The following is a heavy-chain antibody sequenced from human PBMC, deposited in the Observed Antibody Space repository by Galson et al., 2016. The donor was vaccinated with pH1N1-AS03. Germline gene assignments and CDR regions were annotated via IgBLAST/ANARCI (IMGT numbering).Heavy chain of an antibody. CDR3: TNHPRRAAGGLGGFDP. Sequence: SLRLSCAASGFNFSASAMHWVRQTSGKGLEWIGRIRAKAYNYATEYAAPVRGRFTISKDDSKNTAFLQMNSLKIEDTAVYYCTNHPRRAAGGLGGFDPWGQGTLVTVSS. J-gene: IGHJ5*02. V-gene: IGHV3-73*01. CDR1: GFNFSASA. CDR2: IRAKAYNYAT. D-gene: IGHD6-13*01.